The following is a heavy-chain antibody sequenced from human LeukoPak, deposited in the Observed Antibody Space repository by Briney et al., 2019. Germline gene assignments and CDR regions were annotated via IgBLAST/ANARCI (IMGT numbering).Heavy chain of an antibody. CDR2: INPNSGGT. Sequence: ASVKVSCKASGYTFTSYYMHWARQAPGQGLEWMGWINPNSGGTNYAQKFQGRVTMTRDTSISTAYMELSRLRSDDTAVYYCARDKYCGGDCFGWFDPWGQGTLVTVSS. D-gene: IGHD2-21*02. J-gene: IGHJ5*02. CDR3: ARDKYCGGDCFGWFDP. CDR1: GYTFTSYY. V-gene: IGHV1-2*02.